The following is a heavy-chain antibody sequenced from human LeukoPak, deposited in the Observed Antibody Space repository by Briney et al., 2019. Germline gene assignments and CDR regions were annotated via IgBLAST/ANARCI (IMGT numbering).Heavy chain of an antibody. CDR1: GFTFSTYG. J-gene: IGHJ4*02. V-gene: IGHV3-30*18. CDR2: ISYDGSNK. Sequence: GGSLRLSCAASGFTFSTYGMHWVRQAPGKGLEWVAVISYDGSNKYYADSVKGRFTISRDNSKNTLYLQMNSLRAEDTALYYCAKDTGYYYDSSGYYPDWGQGTLVTVSS. CDR3: AKDTGYYYDSSGYYPD. D-gene: IGHD3-22*01.